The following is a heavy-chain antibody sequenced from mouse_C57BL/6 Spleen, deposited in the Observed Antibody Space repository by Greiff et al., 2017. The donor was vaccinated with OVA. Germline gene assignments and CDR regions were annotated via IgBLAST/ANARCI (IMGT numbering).Heavy chain of an antibody. CDR3: ARERYYYGSTLFAY. CDR1: GYSITSGYY. J-gene: IGHJ3*01. V-gene: IGHV3-6*01. Sequence: EVQLQQSGPGLVKPSQSLSLTCSVTGYSITSGYYWNWIRQFPGNKLEWMGYISYDGSNNYNPSLKNRISITRDTSKNQFFLKLNSVTTEDTATYYCARERYYYGSTLFAYWGQGTLVTVSA. D-gene: IGHD1-1*01. CDR2: ISYDGSN.